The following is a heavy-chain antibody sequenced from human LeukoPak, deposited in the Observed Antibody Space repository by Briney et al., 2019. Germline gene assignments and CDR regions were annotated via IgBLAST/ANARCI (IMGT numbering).Heavy chain of an antibody. Sequence: GGSLRLSCAASGFTFSSSAMHWVRQAPGKGLEWVAVISYDGSNKYYADSVKGRFTISRDNSKNTLYLQMNSLRAEDTAVYYCVAGADYYGSGGLNDYWGQGTLVTVSS. D-gene: IGHD3-10*01. CDR3: VAGADYYGSGGLNDY. CDR2: ISYDGSNK. CDR1: GFTFSSSA. V-gene: IGHV3-30*04. J-gene: IGHJ4*02.